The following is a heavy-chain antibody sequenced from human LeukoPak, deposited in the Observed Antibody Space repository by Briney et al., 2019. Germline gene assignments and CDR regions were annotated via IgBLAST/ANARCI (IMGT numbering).Heavy chain of an antibody. D-gene: IGHD3-22*01. J-gene: IGHJ4*02. Sequence: PGGSLRLSCAASGFTFSSYGMHWVRQAPGKGLEWVAFIRYDGSNKYYADSVKGRFTISRDNSKNTLYLQMNSLRAEDTAVYYCAKDLSRGYYDSSGYYPSSYFDYWGQGTLVTVSS. V-gene: IGHV3-30*02. CDR1: GFTFSSYG. CDR3: AKDLSRGYYDSSGYYPSSYFDY. CDR2: IRYDGSNK.